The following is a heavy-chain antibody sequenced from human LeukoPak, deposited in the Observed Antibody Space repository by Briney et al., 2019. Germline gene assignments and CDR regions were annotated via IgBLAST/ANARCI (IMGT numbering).Heavy chain of an antibody. V-gene: IGHV4-59*08. CDR2: IYYSGST. CDR3: ARHEPSIAAAGTECHAFDI. J-gene: IGHJ3*02. Sequence: PSGTLSLTCTVSGGSISSYYWSWIRQPPGKGLEWIGYIYYSGSTNYNPSLKSRVTISVDTSKNQFSLKLSSVTAADTAVYYCARHEPSIAAAGTECHAFDIWGQGTMVTVSS. D-gene: IGHD6-13*01. CDR1: GGSISSYY.